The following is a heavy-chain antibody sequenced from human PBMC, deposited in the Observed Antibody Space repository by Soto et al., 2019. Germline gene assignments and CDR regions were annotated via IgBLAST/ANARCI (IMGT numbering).Heavy chain of an antibody. CDR2: IYHSGST. V-gene: IGHV4-30-2*01. J-gene: IGHJ4*02. Sequence: TSETLSLTCAVSGGSISSGGYSWSWIRQPPGKGLEWIGYIYHSGSTYYNPSLKSRVTISVDRSKNQFSLKLSSVTAADTAVYYGARGSTVTNFDSWGQGTLVTFSS. CDR3: ARGSTVTNFDS. CDR1: GGSISSGGYS. D-gene: IGHD4-17*01.